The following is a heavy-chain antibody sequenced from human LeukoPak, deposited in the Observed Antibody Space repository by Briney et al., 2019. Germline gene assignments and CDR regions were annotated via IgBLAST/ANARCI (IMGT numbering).Heavy chain of an antibody. CDR1: GFSLSSSW. D-gene: IGHD4-11*01. CDR2: ISRDGGTT. J-gene: IGHJ5*02. V-gene: IGHV3-74*01. CDR3: ARDHSPGWFDP. Sequence: GGSLRLSCAASGFSLSSSWMHWVRQAPGNGLVWVSRISRDGGTTAYADFVEGRFTISRDNAKNALYLQMNSLRAEDTAVYYCARDHSPGWFDPWGQGTLVTVSS.